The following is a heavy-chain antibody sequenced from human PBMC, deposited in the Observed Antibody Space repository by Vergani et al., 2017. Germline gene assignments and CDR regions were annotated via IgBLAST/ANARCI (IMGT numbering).Heavy chain of an antibody. J-gene: IGHJ4*02. CDR3: ARLXGRDSSGSKYFDY. V-gene: IGHV5-51*01. Sequence: EVQLVQSGAEVKKPGESQNISCQISGYSFTNYWIGWVRQMPGKGLEWMGIIHPADSDNRYSPSFQGQVTISVDKSISTAYLQRSSLRASDSAMYYCARLXGRDSSGSKYFDYWGQGTLVTVSS. CDR1: GYSFTNYW. D-gene: IGHD3-22*01. CDR2: IHPADSDN.